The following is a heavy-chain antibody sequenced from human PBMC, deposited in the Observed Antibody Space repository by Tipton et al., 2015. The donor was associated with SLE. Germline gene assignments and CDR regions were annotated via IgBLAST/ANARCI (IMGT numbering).Heavy chain of an antibody. CDR2: MYNSEST. CDR1: GVSISSHY. J-gene: IGHJ6*03. D-gene: IGHD3-22*01. V-gene: IGHV4-59*11. CDR3: ARGTYYYESSGYNGYYHYYMDV. Sequence: TLSLTCTVSGVSISSHYWSWIRQPPGKGLEWIGYMYNSESTSYNPSLKSRVTISVDTSNYHFSLNLRSVTAADTAVYYCARGTYYYESSGYNGYYHYYMDVWGRGTAVTVSS.